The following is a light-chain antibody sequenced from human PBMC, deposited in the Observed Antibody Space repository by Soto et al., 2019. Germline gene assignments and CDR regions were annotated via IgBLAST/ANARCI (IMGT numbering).Light chain of an antibody. Sequence: QSALTQPASVSGSPGQSITISCTGTITDIGAYNYVSWYQQHPGKAPKLLIYGVSSRPSGVSNRFSGSKSGNAAYLTISGLQADDEAEYYCSSYTSSITPDAFGTGTKGTVL. CDR3: SSYTSSITPDA. CDR1: ITDIGAYNY. CDR2: GVS. J-gene: IGLJ1*01. V-gene: IGLV2-14*01.